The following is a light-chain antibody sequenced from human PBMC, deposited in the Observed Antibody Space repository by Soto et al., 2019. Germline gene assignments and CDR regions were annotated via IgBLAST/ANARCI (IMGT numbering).Light chain of an antibody. CDR3: SSYTSSSTVV. V-gene: IGLV2-14*01. J-gene: IGLJ2*01. Sequence: QPASVSGSPGQSITISCTGTSSDVGGYNYVSWYQQHPGKAPKLMIYEVVNRPSGVSYRFSGSKSGNTASLTISGLQAEDEADYYCSSYTSSSTVVFGGGTKVTVL. CDR1: SSDVGGYNY. CDR2: EVV.